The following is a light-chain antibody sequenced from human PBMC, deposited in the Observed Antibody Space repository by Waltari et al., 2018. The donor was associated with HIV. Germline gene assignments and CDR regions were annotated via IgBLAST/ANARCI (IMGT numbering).Light chain of an antibody. Sequence: DIVMTQSPDSLAVSLGERATINCKSSQSVLYSSNNKNYLAWYQQKPGQPPKLLIHWASTRESGVPDRFSGSGSGTDFTLTISSLQAEDVAVYYCQQYYDTWITFGGGTKVEIK. CDR1: QSVLYSSNNKNY. V-gene: IGKV4-1*01. J-gene: IGKJ4*01. CDR2: WAS. CDR3: QQYYDTWIT.